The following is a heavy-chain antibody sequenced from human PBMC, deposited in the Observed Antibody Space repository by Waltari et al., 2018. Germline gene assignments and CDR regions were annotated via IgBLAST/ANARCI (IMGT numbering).Heavy chain of an antibody. D-gene: IGHD2-15*01. J-gene: IGHJ3*02. CDR3: ARLRLKGYCSGGSCYPARAFDI. Sequence: QVQLQQWGAGLLKPSETLSLTCAVYGGSFSGYYWSWIRQPPGKGLEWIGEINHSGSTNHNPSLKSRFTISVYTSKNQFSLKLSSVTAADTAVYYCARLRLKGYCSGGSCYPARAFDIWGQGTMVTVSS. CDR2: INHSGST. V-gene: IGHV4-34*01. CDR1: GGSFSGYY.